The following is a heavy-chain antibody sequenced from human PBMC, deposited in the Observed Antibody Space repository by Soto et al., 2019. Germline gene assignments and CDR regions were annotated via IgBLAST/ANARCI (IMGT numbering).Heavy chain of an antibody. CDR3: VRGTRSAFDR. V-gene: IGHV6-1*01. CDR1: GDSVSGNSAAA. Sequence: PSQTLSLTCVISGDSVSGNSAAAWNWIRQSPSRGLGWLGRTYYDSRWYYDYALSVKSRIAINPDTSKNQFSLQLNSVTPEDAAVHYCVRGTRSAFDRWGKGKMVTVSS. CDR2: TYYDSRWYY. J-gene: IGHJ3*02.